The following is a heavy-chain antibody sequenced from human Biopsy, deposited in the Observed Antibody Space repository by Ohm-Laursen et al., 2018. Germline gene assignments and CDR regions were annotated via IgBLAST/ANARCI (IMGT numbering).Heavy chain of an antibody. Sequence: SLRLSCAALGFSFRDYWMSWVRRAPGKGLEWVATIKEDGSEIKYVASVKGRFTISRDNTESSLYLQMNNLTAEDTAVYYCARGYSVWGQGTLVTVSS. CDR2: IKEDGSEI. CDR1: GFSFRDYW. D-gene: IGHD5-18*01. J-gene: IGHJ4*02. CDR3: ARGYSV. V-gene: IGHV3-7*01.